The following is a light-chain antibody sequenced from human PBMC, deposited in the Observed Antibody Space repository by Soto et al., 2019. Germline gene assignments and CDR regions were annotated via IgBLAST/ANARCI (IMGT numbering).Light chain of an antibody. Sequence: IVMTQSPATLSVSPGDRVTLSCRASQSVRSNSAWYQQKPGQTPRLLIYGASTRATGIPARFSGSGYETEFTLTISSLQSEDFAMYYCQQYNTWPLTFGGGTKVDIK. CDR1: QSVRSN. J-gene: IGKJ4*01. CDR2: GAS. V-gene: IGKV3-15*01. CDR3: QQYNTWPLT.